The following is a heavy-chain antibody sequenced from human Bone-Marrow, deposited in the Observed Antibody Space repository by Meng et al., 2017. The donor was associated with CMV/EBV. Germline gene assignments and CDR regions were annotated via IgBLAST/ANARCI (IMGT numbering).Heavy chain of an antibody. CDR1: GFTFSSYG. V-gene: IGHV3-30*19. J-gene: IGHJ6*02. CDR3: ARRRYCSSTSCYTLYYGMDV. CDR2: ISYDGSNK. D-gene: IGHD2-2*02. Sequence: GGSLRLSCAASGFTFSSYGMNWVRQAPGKGLEWVAVISYDGSNKYYADSVKGRFTISRDNSKNTLYLQMNSLRAEDTAVYYCARRRYCSSTSCYTLYYGMDVWGQGTTVTVSS.